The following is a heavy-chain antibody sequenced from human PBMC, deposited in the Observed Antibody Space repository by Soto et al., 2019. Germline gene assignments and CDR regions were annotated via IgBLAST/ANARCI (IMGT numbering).Heavy chain of an antibody. Sequence: QVQLVESGGGVVQPGRSLRLSCAASGFTFSSYGMHWVRQAPGKGLEWVAVIWYAGSNKYYADSVKGRFTTSRYNSKNSLFMVMWRLTAKSMAVSYGARVDVVVGFSHLDYWGEGTLVTVSS. CDR2: IWYAGSNK. V-gene: IGHV3-33*01. CDR1: GFTFSSYG. CDR3: ARVDVVVGFSHLDY. D-gene: IGHD2-21*01. J-gene: IGHJ4*02.